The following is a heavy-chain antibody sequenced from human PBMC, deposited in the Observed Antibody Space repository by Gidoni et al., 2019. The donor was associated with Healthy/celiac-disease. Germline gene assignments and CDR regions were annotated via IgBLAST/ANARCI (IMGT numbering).Heavy chain of an antibody. V-gene: IGHV3-33*01. CDR1: GFTFSSYG. CDR2: IWHDGSNK. J-gene: IGHJ6*02. CDR3: ARRYEWFGERHGMDV. Sequence: QVQLVESGGGVVQPGRSLRLSCAAYGFTFSSYGMHWVRQAPGKGLEWVAVIWHDGSNKYYADSVKGRFTISRDNSKNTLYLQMNSLRAEDTAVYYCARRYEWFGERHGMDVWGQGTTVTVSS. D-gene: IGHD3-10*01.